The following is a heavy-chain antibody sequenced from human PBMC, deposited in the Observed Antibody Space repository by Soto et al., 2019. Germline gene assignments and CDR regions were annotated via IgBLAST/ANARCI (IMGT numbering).Heavy chain of an antibody. D-gene: IGHD5-12*01. Sequence: SETLSLTCTVSGGSISSSSYYWGWIRQPPGKGLEWIGSIYYSGSTYYNPSLKSRVTISVDTSKNQFSLKLSSVTAADTAVYYCARTYSGYDWCTDYWGQGTLVTVSS. V-gene: IGHV4-39*01. J-gene: IGHJ4*02. CDR2: IYYSGST. CDR1: GGSISSSSYY. CDR3: ARTYSGYDWCTDY.